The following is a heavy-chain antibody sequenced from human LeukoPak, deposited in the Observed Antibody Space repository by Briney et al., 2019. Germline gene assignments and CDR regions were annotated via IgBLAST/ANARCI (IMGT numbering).Heavy chain of an antibody. CDR1: GGSFSGYY. J-gene: IGHJ6*03. CDR2: INHSGST. CDR3: ARGFLDCSSTSCYIGYYYYMDV. D-gene: IGHD2-2*02. Sequence: SETLSLTCAVYGGSFSGYYWSWIRQPPGKGLEWIGEINHSGSTNYNPSLKSRVTISVDTSKNQFSLTLSSVTAADTAVYYCARGFLDCSSTSCYIGYYYYMDVWGKGTTVTVSS. V-gene: IGHV4-34*01.